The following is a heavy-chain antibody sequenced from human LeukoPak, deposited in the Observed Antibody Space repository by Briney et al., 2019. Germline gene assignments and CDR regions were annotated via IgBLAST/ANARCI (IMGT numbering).Heavy chain of an antibody. Sequence: GGSLRLSCAASGFTFSSYWMNWVRQAPGKGLEWVANIKQDGSGTYYVDSVKGRFTISRDNAKNSLNLQMNSLRVEDTAVYYCARAGGARSSWSYWGQGTLVTVSS. CDR2: IKQDGSGT. V-gene: IGHV3-7*01. J-gene: IGHJ4*02. CDR1: GFTFSSYW. CDR3: ARAGGARSSWSY. D-gene: IGHD6-13*01.